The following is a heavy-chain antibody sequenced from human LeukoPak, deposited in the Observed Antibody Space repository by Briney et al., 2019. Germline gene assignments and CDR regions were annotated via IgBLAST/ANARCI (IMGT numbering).Heavy chain of an antibody. CDR1: GGSIGSGGYY. V-gene: IGHV4-31*03. J-gene: IGHJ6*02. Sequence: PSQTLSLTCTVSGGSIGSGGYYWSWIRQHPGKGLEWIGYIYYSGSTYYNPSLKSRVTISVDTSKNQFSLKLSSVTAADTAVYYCARGECVGGDCYGMDVWGQGTTVTVSS. D-gene: IGHD2-21*01. CDR2: IYYSGST. CDR3: ARGECVGGDCYGMDV.